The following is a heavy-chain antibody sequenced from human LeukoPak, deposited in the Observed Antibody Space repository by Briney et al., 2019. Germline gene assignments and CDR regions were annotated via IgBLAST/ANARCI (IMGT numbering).Heavy chain of an antibody. CDR3: TTEADPYYMDV. CDR2: IKTKTEGGAT. V-gene: IGHV3-15*01. J-gene: IGHJ6*03. Sequence: GGSLRLSCAASGFTVSSNYMSWVRQAPGKGLEWLGRIKTKTEGGATDYAAPVKGRFTISRDDSKNTLYLQMNSLKTEDTAVYYCTTEADPYYMDVWGKGTTVTVSS. CDR1: GFTVSSNY.